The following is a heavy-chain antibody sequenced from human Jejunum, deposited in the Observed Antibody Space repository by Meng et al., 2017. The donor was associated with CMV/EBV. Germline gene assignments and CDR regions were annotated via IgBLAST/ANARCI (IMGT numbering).Heavy chain of an antibody. CDR3: ARGYSSFDY. V-gene: IGHV4-61*08. CDR1: GDSVTSDGHF. D-gene: IGHD5-18*01. J-gene: IGHJ4*02. CDR2: ISYSATT. Sequence: LTCTVAGDSVTSDGHFWSWIRQSPGKGLEWIGYISYSATTQYNPSFESRVSILLDTSNSQFSLKLTSVTVADTAVYFCARGYSSFDYWGQGTLVTVSS.